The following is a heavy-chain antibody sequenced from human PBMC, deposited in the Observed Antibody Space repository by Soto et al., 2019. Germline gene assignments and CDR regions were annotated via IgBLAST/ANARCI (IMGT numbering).Heavy chain of an antibody. V-gene: IGHV4-39*01. J-gene: IGHJ4*02. CDR1: GGSITRGNYN. Sequence: SETLSLTCTVSGGSITRGNYNWGWIRQPPGKGLEWIGSIDYSGITHYNPSLEIRASTSADTSKNQFSLKLNSVTAADTAVYYCARHGSYYDRSGYIGYWGQGTLVTVAS. CDR2: IDYSGIT. CDR3: ARHGSYYDRSGYIGY. D-gene: IGHD3-22*01.